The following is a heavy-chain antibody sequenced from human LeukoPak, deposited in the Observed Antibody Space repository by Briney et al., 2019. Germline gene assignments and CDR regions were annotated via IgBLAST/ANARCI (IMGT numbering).Heavy chain of an antibody. D-gene: IGHD3-10*01. J-gene: IGHJ4*02. V-gene: IGHV3-33*01. CDR1: GFRFSSHG. CDR2: IWYDGSNP. Sequence: PGTSLRLSCAGSGFRFSSHGMHWVRQAPGKGLEWLGYIWYDGSNPDYVDPVKGRFIISRDNSKNTVYLQMNSLSAEDTAVYHCARFVGSDYTGSFDLWGQGTPVTVSS. CDR3: ARFVGSDYTGSFDL.